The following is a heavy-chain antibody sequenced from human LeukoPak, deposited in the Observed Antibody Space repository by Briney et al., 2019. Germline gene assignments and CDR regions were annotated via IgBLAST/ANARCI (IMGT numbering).Heavy chain of an antibody. D-gene: IGHD3-10*01. Sequence: GGSLRLSCAASGFTFSSYAMSWVRQAPGKGLEWVSAISGSGGSTYYADSVKGRFTISRDNSKNTLYLQMNSLRAEDTAVYYCAKDPWVRGVIIDYFDYWGQGTLVTVSS. J-gene: IGHJ4*02. CDR3: AKDPWVRGVIIDYFDY. V-gene: IGHV3-23*01. CDR1: GFTFSSYA. CDR2: ISGSGGST.